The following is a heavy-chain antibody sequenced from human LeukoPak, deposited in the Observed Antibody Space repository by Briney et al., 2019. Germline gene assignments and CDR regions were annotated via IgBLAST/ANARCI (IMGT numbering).Heavy chain of an antibody. D-gene: IGHD3-22*01. V-gene: IGHV3-23*01. CDR1: GFTFSSYA. CDR3: AKGPRITMIVVVITTLLSAFDI. Sequence: PGGSLRLSCSASGFTFSSYAMSWGRQAPGKGLEWVSAISCSGGSSYYADSVKGRFTISRDNSKNTLYLQMNSLRDEDTAVYYCAKGPRITMIVVVITTLLSAFDIWGQGTMVTVSS. J-gene: IGHJ3*02. CDR2: ISCSGGSS.